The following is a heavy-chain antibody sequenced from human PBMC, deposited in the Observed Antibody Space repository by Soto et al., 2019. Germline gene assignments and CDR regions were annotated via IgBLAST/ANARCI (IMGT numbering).Heavy chain of an antibody. CDR2: IYYSGSA. J-gene: IGHJ3*02. CDR1: GGSISNASYD. V-gene: IGHV4-31*03. CDR3: ARGVEGYCSGGNCYPLPDAFDI. Sequence: PSETLSITCTVSGGSISNASYDWNWIRQHPGKGLEWIGYIYYSGSAYYNPSLKSRVTISVDTSKNQFSLKLRSVTAADTAMYYCARGVEGYCSGGNCYPLPDAFDIWGQGTMVT. D-gene: IGHD2-15*01.